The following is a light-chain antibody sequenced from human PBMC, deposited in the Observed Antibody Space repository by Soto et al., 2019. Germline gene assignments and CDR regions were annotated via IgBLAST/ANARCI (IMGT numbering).Light chain of an antibody. V-gene: IGKV3-15*01. J-gene: IGKJ1*01. CDR3: QQYNNWPRT. Sequence: EIVLTQSPGTLSLSPGERATLYCRASQSVGSNYLAWYQQKPGQAPRVLIYGASTRATGIPARFSGSGSGTEFTLTISSLQSEDFAVYYCQQYNNWPRTLGQGTKVDIK. CDR1: QSVGSN. CDR2: GAS.